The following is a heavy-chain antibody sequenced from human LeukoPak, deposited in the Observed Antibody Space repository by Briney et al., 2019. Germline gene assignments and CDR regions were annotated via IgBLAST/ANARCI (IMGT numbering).Heavy chain of an antibody. CDR3: ARIHRYCSGGACYVLDN. Sequence: SETLSLTCVVSGGSVSGYYRGWIRQPPGRGLEWIGYVYYSGSTNYNPSFKSRITISVDTSRNQFSLQLSSVTAADTAVYYCARIHRYCSGGACYVLDNWGQGTLVAVSS. CDR2: VYYSGST. CDR1: GGSVSGYY. J-gene: IGHJ4*02. V-gene: IGHV4-59*02. D-gene: IGHD2-15*01.